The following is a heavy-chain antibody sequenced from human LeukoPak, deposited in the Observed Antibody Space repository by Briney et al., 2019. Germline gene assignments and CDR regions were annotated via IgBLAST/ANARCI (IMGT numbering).Heavy chain of an antibody. D-gene: IGHD6-13*01. CDR3: ARDRAAARMDV. CDR2: INDRGGST. Sequence: PGGSLRLSCAASGFTFSTYAMSWVRQAPGKGLEWVSAINDRGGSTYYADSVKGRFTISRDNSKNTLYLQMNSLGAEDTAVYYCARDRAAARMDVWGKGTTVTVSS. J-gene: IGHJ6*04. CDR1: GFTFSTYA. V-gene: IGHV3-23*01.